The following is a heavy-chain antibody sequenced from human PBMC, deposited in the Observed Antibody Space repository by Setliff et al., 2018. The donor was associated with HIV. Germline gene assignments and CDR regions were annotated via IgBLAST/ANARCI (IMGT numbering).Heavy chain of an antibody. Sequence: GESLKISCAASGFTFSSYWMSWVRQAPGKGLGWVANIKQDGSEKYYVDSVKGRFTIFRDNAKNSLYLQMNSLRAEDTAVYYCARMDYYYYMDVWGKGTTVTVSS. CDR1: GFTFSSYW. CDR3: ARMDYYYYMDV. J-gene: IGHJ6*03. CDR2: IKQDGSEK. V-gene: IGHV3-7*01.